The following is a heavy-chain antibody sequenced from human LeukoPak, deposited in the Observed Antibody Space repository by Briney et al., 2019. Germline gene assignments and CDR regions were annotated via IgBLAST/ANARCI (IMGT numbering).Heavy chain of an antibody. V-gene: IGHV4-59*08. J-gene: IGHJ6*04. CDR2: IYSRGAT. Sequence: PSETLSLTCTVSGDSFSGYYWGWIRQAPGKGLECLGYIYSRGATVYNPSLKSRLTISIDTYRNQFSLTLTSVSAADTAVYFCARHVYGKGMGVWGKGTTVTVSS. D-gene: IGHD4-17*01. CDR3: ARHVYGKGMGV. CDR1: GDSFSGYY.